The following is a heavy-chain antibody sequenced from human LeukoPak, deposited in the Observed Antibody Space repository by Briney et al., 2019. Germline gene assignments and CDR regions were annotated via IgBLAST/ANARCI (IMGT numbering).Heavy chain of an antibody. J-gene: IGHJ4*02. V-gene: IGHV3-23*01. CDR1: GFTFITHA. CDR2: ISDNGAYS. D-gene: IGHD2-2*02. CDR3: ARGYCDRFTCYTSESHVDS. Sequence: GGSLRLSCAASGFTFITHAMSWVRQAPGKGLEWVSSISDNGAYSYYSDSVRGRFIISRDTPRNTLYLQMNSLRAEDTAIYYCARGYCDRFTCYTSESHVDSWGQGALVTVSS.